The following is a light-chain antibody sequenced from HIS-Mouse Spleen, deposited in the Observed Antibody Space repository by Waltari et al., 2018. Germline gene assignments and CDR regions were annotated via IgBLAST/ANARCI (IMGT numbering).Light chain of an antibody. Sequence: SYELTQPSSVSVSPGQTARITCSGDVLAKKYARWFQQKPGQAPVLVIYKDRERPSGIPERVSGSSSGTTVTLTISGAQVEDEADYYCYSAADNNVVFGGGTKLTVL. CDR2: KDR. CDR1: VLAKKY. J-gene: IGLJ2*01. V-gene: IGLV3-27*01. CDR3: YSAADNNVV.